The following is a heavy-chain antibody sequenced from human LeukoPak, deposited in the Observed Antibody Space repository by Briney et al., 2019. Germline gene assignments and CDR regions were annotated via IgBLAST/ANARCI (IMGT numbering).Heavy chain of an antibody. CDR3: AKDKGGSSWYYFDY. CDR1: GFTFSSYA. V-gene: IGHV3-23*01. J-gene: IGHJ4*02. D-gene: IGHD2-15*01. Sequence: GGSLRLSCAASGFTFSSYAMSWVRQALGKGLEWVSAISGSGGSTYYADSVKGRFTISRDNSKNTLYLQMNSLRAEDTAVYYCAKDKGGSSWYYFDYWGQGTLVTASS. CDR2: ISGSGGST.